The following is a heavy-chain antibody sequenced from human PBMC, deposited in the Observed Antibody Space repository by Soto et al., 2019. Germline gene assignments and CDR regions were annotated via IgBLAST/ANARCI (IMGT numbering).Heavy chain of an antibody. J-gene: IGHJ5*02. D-gene: IGHD2-2*01. Sequence: GGALRLSCGDSGFSFNTHAMTWVRRAPGKGLEWVSVISAGSGNAYYAESVKGRFTVSRDNSKNTLWLHMDSLRAEDTGLYYCGRQKLKSSTWYGSLDSWGQGTLVTVSS. CDR1: GFSFNTHA. CDR2: ISAGSGNA. V-gene: IGHV3-23*01. CDR3: GRQKLKSSTWYGSLDS.